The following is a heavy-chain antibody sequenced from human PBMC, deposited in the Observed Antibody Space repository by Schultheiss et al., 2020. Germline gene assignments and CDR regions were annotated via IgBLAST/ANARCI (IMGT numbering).Heavy chain of an antibody. Sequence: GESLKISCAASGFTFSSYAMSWVRQAPGKGLEWVSAISGSGGSTYYADSVKGRFTISRDNSKNTLYLQMNSLRAEDTAVYYCAKGSPYSSGWYLGFDYWGQGTLVTVSS. J-gene: IGHJ4*02. CDR2: ISGSGGST. CDR1: GFTFSSYA. CDR3: AKGSPYSSGWYLGFDY. D-gene: IGHD6-19*01. V-gene: IGHV3-23*01.